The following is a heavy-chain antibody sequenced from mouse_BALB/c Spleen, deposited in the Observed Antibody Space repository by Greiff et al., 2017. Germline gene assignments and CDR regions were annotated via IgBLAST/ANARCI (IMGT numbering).Heavy chain of an antibody. J-gene: IGHJ4*01. CDR1: GFSLTSYG. Sequence: QVQLKESGPGLVQPSQSLSITCTVSGFSLTSYGVHWVRQSQGKGLEWLGVIWSGGSTDYNADFISRLGISKDNSKCQVFFKMNSLQANDTAIYYCARSYAMDYWGQGTSVTVSS. CDR2: IWSGGST. CDR3: ARSYAMDY. V-gene: IGHV2-2*02.